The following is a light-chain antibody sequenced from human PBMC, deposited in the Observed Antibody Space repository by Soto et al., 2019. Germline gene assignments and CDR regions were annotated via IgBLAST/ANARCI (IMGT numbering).Light chain of an antibody. CDR1: QSISSY. Sequence: IQTTQSPSSLSASLGDRVTITCRASQSISSYLNWYQQKPGKAPKLLIYAASSLQSGVPSRFSGSGSGTDFTLTISSLQPEDFATYYCQQSYSTLWTFGQGTKVDIK. J-gene: IGKJ1*01. CDR2: AAS. CDR3: QQSYSTLWT. V-gene: IGKV1-39*01.